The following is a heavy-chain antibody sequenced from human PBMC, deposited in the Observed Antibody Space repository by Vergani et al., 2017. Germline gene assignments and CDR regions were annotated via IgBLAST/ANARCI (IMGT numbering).Heavy chain of an antibody. D-gene: IGHD3-22*01. Sequence: QLQLQESGSGLVKPSQTLSLTCAVSGDSITNGGFSWNWIRQHPGKGLEWIGYIYSTGSTHHNPSLRRRINMSVDRSKNEFSLKLNSVTAAATAMYYCARMGGYDEGDAFRIGYFDSWGPGILVTVSS. V-gene: IGHV4-31*11. CDR3: ARMGGYDEGDAFRIGYFDS. CDR1: GDSITNGGFS. CDR2: IYSTGST. J-gene: IGHJ4*02.